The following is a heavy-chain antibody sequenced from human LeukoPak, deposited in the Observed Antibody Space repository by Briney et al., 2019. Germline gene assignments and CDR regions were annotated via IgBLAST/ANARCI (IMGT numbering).Heavy chain of an antibody. V-gene: IGHV5-51*01. CDR2: IYPGDSDT. Sequence: GESLKISCKGSGYSFTKNWIAWVRQMPGKGLQWMGIIYPGDSDTRYSPSFQGQVTISADKSTSIAYLQWSSLKASDTAMYYCARQDAQSDYGDYMFDYWGQGTLVTVSS. J-gene: IGHJ4*02. CDR3: ARQDAQSDYGDYMFDY. D-gene: IGHD4-17*01. CDR1: GYSFTKNW.